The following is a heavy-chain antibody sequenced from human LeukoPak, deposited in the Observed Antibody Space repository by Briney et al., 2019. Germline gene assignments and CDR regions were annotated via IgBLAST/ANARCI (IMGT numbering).Heavy chain of an antibody. Sequence: QTGVSLRLSCAASGFTFSSYGMHWVRQAPGKGLEWVAFIRYDGSNKYYADSVKGRFTISRDNSKNTLYLQMNSLRAEDTAVYYCAKEKYDYVWGSYGRGYFDYWGQGTLVTVSS. CDR2: IRYDGSNK. J-gene: IGHJ4*02. CDR1: GFTFSSYG. V-gene: IGHV3-30*02. D-gene: IGHD3-16*01. CDR3: AKEKYDYVWGSYGRGYFDY.